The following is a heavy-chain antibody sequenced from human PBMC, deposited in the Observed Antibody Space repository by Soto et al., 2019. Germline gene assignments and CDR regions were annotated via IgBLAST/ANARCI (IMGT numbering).Heavy chain of an antibody. J-gene: IGHJ6*02. Sequence: QVQLQQSGPRLVKPSETLSLTCTVSSGPDRSHNWGWIRQPPGRGLEWIGYVYYTGDTAYNPSLSGLVTISADTSTNDISLPLNSVTAADTAVYYCVRQGIDYLHGLVDVWGQGTTVSASS. CDR3: VRQGIDYLHGLVDV. V-gene: IGHV4-59*08. D-gene: IGHD4-17*01. CDR2: VYYTGDT. CDR1: SGPDRSHN.